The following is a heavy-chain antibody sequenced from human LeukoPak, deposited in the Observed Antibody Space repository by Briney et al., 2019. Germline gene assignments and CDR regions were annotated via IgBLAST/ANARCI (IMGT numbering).Heavy chain of an antibody. CDR2: VSASGANS. CDR1: GFTFSNYA. D-gene: IGHD3/OR15-3a*01. Sequence: GGSLRLSCAASGFTFSNYARSWVGQAPGKGREWGSSVSASGANSYYADSVKGRFTISTATSKTKLYLQTRSPDDKDTAMYYCAKGPSHDFSGIGDYWGQGTLVTVSS. J-gene: IGHJ4*02. CDR3: AKGPSHDFSGIGDY. V-gene: IGHV3-23*01.